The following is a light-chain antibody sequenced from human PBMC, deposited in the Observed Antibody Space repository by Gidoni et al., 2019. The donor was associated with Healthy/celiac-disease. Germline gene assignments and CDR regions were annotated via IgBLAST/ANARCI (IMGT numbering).Light chain of an antibody. CDR3: SSYTSSSTYV. CDR2: DVS. V-gene: IGLV2-14*03. J-gene: IGLJ1*01. CDR1: SSDVGGYNY. Sequence: QSALTQPASVSGSPGHSITISCTGTSSDVGGYNYVSWYQQHPGKAPKLMIYDVSNQPSGVSNRFSGSKSGNTASLTISGLQAEDEADYYCSSYTSSSTYVFGTGTKVTVL.